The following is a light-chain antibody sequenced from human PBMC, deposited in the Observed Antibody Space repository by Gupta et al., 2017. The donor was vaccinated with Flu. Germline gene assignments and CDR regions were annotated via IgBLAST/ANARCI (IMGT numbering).Light chain of an antibody. Sequence: QLVLPHSPSASASLGASVNLTCTLSSGHSSYASAWHQQQPETGPRYLMKLNSDGSHSTGAGIPDRFSGSSSGAERYPTIASLQSEDEDDYYCQTWGTGIWVFGGGTKLTVL. CDR3: QTWGTGIWV. CDR1: SGHSSYA. J-gene: IGLJ3*02. CDR2: LNSDGSH. V-gene: IGLV4-69*01.